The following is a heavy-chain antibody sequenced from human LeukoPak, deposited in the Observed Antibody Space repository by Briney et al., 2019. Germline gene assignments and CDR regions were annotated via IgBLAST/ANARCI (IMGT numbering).Heavy chain of an antibody. CDR1: GFTFSSYG. Sequence: GGSLSFSCAASGFTFSSYGRHWVRHAPGKGLVGVSRMNSEGSSKSYADSVKGRFTISRDNAKNTLYLQMNSLRAEDTAVYYCARDSTTSYDYWGQGTLVTVSS. J-gene: IGHJ4*02. CDR3: ARDSTTSYDY. CDR2: MNSEGSSK. V-gene: IGHV3-74*01. D-gene: IGHD2/OR15-2a*01.